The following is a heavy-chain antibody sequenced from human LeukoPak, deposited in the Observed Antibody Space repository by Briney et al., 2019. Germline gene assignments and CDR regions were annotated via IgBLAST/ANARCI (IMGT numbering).Heavy chain of an antibody. CDR3: ARELREHGVFDI. Sequence: GGSLGLSYAASGFTFSSYAMHWVRQAPGKGLEWVAVISYDGSNKYYADSVKGRFSISRDKSKNTVYLQMNSLRAEDTAVYYCARELREHGVFDIWGQGTMVTVSS. J-gene: IGHJ3*02. CDR1: GFTFSSYA. D-gene: IGHD1-26*01. V-gene: IGHV3-30*14. CDR2: ISYDGSNK.